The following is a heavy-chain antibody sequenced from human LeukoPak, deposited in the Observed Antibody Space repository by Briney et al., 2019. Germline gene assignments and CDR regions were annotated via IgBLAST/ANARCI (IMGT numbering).Heavy chain of an antibody. CDR1: GGSISSGSYY. D-gene: IGHD5-18*01. CDR3: ARERGGDWIQLWPFDY. CDR2: IYTSGST. Sequence: SETLSLTCTVSGGSISSGSYYWSWIRQPAGKGLEWIGRIYTSGSTNYNPSLKSRVTISVDTSKHQFSLKLSSVTAADTAVYYCARERGGDWIQLWPFDYWGQGTLVTVSS. J-gene: IGHJ4*02. V-gene: IGHV4-61*02.